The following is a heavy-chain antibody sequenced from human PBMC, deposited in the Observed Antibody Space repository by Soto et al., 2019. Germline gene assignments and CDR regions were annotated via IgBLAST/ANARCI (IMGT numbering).Heavy chain of an antibody. CDR3: ARDRGPYSSGWSDFDY. D-gene: IGHD6-19*01. J-gene: IGHJ4*02. Sequence: ASVKASCKASGYTFTDYYMHWVRQAPGQGLEWMGWINPNSGGTNYAQKFQGWVTMTRDTSISTAHMELSRLRSDDTAVYYCARDRGPYSSGWSDFDYWGQGTLVTVSS. CDR2: INPNSGGT. V-gene: IGHV1-2*04. CDR1: GYTFTDYY.